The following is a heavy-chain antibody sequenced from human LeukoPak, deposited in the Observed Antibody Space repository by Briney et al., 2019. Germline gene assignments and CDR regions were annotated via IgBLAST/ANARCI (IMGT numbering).Heavy chain of an antibody. D-gene: IGHD2-2*01. J-gene: IGHJ6*02. Sequence: GGSLRLSWAASGFTFSSYAMHLVRQAPGKGLEWVAVISYDGSNKYYADSVKGRFTISRDNSKNTLYLQMNSLRAEDTAVYYCARGKYQLLDYYYGMDVWGQGTTVTVSS. CDR1: GFTFSSYA. CDR3: ARGKYQLLDYYYGMDV. V-gene: IGHV3-30-3*01. CDR2: ISYDGSNK.